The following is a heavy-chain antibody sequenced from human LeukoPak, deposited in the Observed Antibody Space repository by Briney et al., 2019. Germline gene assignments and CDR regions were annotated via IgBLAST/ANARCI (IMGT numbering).Heavy chain of an antibody. J-gene: IGHJ6*03. D-gene: IGHD2-2*01. CDR2: IYYSGST. CDR3: ARDAPSPHYYYMDV. CDR1: GGSISSSSYY. V-gene: IGHV4-39*07. Sequence: SETLSLTCTVSGGSISSSSYYWGWIRQPPGKGLEWIGSIYYSGSTYYNPSLKSQVTISVDTSKNQFSLKLSSVTAADTAVYYCARDAPSPHYYYMDVWGKGTTVTVSS.